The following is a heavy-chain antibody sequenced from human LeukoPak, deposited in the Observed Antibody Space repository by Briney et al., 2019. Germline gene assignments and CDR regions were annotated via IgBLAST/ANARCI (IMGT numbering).Heavy chain of an antibody. CDR1: GYTFTGYY. D-gene: IGHD5-12*01. CDR3: ARDGVFSGYDSIHFDY. J-gene: IGHJ4*02. Sequence: ASVKVSCKASGYTFTGYYMHWVRPAPGQGLEWMGWINPNSGGTNYAQKFQGRVTMTRDTSISTAYMELSRLRSDDTAVYYCARDGVFSGYDSIHFDYWGQGTLVTVSS. V-gene: IGHV1-2*02. CDR2: INPNSGGT.